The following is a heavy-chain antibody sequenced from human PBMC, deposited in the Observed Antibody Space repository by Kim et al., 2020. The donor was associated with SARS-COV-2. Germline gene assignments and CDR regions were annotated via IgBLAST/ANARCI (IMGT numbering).Heavy chain of an antibody. Sequence: SPKFPGRGTITRDTSASTAYMELSSLRSEDTAVYYCARDRHSSSSNWFDPWGQGTLVTVSS. D-gene: IGHD6-6*01. J-gene: IGHJ5*02. CDR3: ARDRHSSSSNWFDP. V-gene: IGHV1-3*01.